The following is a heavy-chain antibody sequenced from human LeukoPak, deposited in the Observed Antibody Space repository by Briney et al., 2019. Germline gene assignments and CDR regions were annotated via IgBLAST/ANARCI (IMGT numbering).Heavy chain of an antibody. J-gene: IGHJ4*02. CDR2: IYSGGST. Sequence: PGGSLRLSCAASGFTVSSNYMSWVRQAPGKGLEWVSVIYSGGSTYYADSVKGRFTISRDNSKNTLYLQMNSLRAEDTAVYYCAKDRHDSSGYYSDYWGQGTLVTVSS. CDR3: AKDRHDSSGYYSDY. CDR1: GFTVSSNY. V-gene: IGHV3-66*02. D-gene: IGHD3-22*01.